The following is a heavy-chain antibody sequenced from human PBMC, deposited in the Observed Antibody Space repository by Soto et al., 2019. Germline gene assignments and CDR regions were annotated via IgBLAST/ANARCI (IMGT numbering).Heavy chain of an antibody. Sequence: QVQLQESGPGLVEPSQTLSLTCTVSGDSISSSGYFWSWIRQPPGKGLEWIGHMYNSGTTYSNPSLRGRVTISVDTSKNQFSLKLSSVTAADTAVYYCARGPDMDKVDCWGQGTLVTVSS. CDR3: ARGPDMDKVDC. CDR2: MYNSGTT. CDR1: GDSISSSGYF. D-gene: IGHD2-15*01. J-gene: IGHJ4*02. V-gene: IGHV4-30-4*01.